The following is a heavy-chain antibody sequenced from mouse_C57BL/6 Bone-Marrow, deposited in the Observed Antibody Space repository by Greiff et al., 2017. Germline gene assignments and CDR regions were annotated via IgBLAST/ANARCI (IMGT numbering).Heavy chain of an antibody. V-gene: IGHV3-8*01. D-gene: IGHD3-2*02. CDR1: GYSITSDY. J-gene: IGHJ2*01. Sequence: VQLQQSGPGLAKPSQTLSLTCSVTGYSITSDYWNWIRKFPGNKLEYMGYISYSGSTYSNPSLKSRISITRDTSKNQYYLQLNSVTTEDTATYYCARYRRNSSGPFDYWGQGTTRTVSS. CDR2: ISYSGST. CDR3: ARYRRNSSGPFDY.